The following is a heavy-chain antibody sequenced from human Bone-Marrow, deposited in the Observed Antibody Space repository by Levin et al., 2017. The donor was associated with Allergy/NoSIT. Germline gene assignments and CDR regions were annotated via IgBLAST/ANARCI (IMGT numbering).Heavy chain of an antibody. CDR3: TRRSTRTAAGMDV. J-gene: IGHJ6*02. CDR2: IRSQTNTYAT. V-gene: IGHV3-73*01. Sequence: KVSCAVSGFTFSDSAVHWVRQPSGKGLEWVGLIRSQTNTYATAYAASVKGRFTVSRDDSKNTAYLQMNSLKTEDTAVYYCTRRSTRTAAGMDVWGQGTTVTVSS. CDR1: GFTFSDSA. D-gene: IGHD2-2*01.